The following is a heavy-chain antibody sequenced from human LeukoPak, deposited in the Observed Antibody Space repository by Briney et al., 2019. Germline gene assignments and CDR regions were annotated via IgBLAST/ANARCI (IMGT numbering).Heavy chain of an antibody. V-gene: IGHV4-30-4*01. Sequence: SETLSLTCTVSGGSISSGDYYWSWIRQPPGKGLEWIGYIYYSGSTYYNPSLKSRVTISVDTSKNQFSLKLSSVTAADTAVYYCARGGIYYYGSSGYYYWGQGTLVTVSS. CDR2: IYYSGST. CDR3: ARGGIYYYGSSGYYY. J-gene: IGHJ4*02. D-gene: IGHD3-22*01. CDR1: GGSISSGDYY.